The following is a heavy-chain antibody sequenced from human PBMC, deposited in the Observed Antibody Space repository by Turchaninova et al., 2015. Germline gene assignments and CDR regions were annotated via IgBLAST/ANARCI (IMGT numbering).Heavy chain of an antibody. CDR3: TRQGYHYGSGSYYDVS. D-gene: IGHD3-10*01. CDR1: GFIFGDYA. V-gene: IGHV3-49*04. J-gene: IGHJ5*02. Sequence: LVESGGGLVQPGRSLRLSCTASGFIFGDYAISWVRQAPGKGLEWVAFLRSKTSGGTTEHAASVKGGFTISRDDSKSIAYLQMNSLKTEDTAVYYCTRQGYHYGSGSYYDVSWGQGTLVTVSS. CDR2: LRSKTSGGTT.